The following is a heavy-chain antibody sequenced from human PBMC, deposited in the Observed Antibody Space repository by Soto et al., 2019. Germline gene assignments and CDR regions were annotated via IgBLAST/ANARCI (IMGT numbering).Heavy chain of an antibody. D-gene: IGHD6-19*01. CDR2: INWNGGST. V-gene: IGHV3-20*01. Sequence: PGGSLRLSCAASGFTFDDYGMSWVRQAPGKGLEWVSGINWNGGSTGYADSVKGRFTISRDNAKNSLYLQMNSLRAEDTALYHCARLGYSSGWYRWYFDYWGQGTLVTVSS. CDR1: GFTFDDYG. CDR3: ARLGYSSGWYRWYFDY. J-gene: IGHJ4*02.